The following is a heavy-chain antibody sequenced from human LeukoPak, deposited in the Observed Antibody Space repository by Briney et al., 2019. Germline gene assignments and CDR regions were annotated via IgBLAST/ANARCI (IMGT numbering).Heavy chain of an antibody. J-gene: IGHJ6*02. V-gene: IGHV3-13*01. CDR1: GFTFSSYA. CDR3: ARGGYSYGYGMDV. Sequence: ESGGSLRLSCAASGFTFSSYAMSWVRQAPGKGLEWVSAIGTAGDTYYPGSVKGRFTISRENAKNSLYLQMNSLRAGDTAVYYCARGGYSYGYGMDVWGQGTTVTVSS. D-gene: IGHD5-18*01. CDR2: IGTAGDT.